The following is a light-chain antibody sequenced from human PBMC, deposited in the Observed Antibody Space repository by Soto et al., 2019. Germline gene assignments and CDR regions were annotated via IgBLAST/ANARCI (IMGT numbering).Light chain of an antibody. CDR3: QQRSNWPLT. CDR2: DAS. J-gene: IGKJ4*01. Sequence: EIVLTQSPATLSLSPGERATLSRRASQGVSSYLAWYQQKPGQAPRLLIYDASNRATGIPARFSGSGPGTDFTLTISSLEPEDFAVYYCQQRSNWPLTFGGGTKVDIK. CDR1: QGVSSY. V-gene: IGKV3D-11*01.